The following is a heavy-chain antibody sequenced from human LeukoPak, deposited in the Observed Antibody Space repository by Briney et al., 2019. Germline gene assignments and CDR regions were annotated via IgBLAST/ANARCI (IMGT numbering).Heavy chain of an antibody. CDR1: GGTFSSYT. CDR3: ARGNYDFWSGHRY. J-gene: IGHJ4*02. D-gene: IGHD3-3*01. CDR2: IIPILGIA. Sequence: SVKVSCKASGGTFSSYTISWVRQAPGQGLEWMGRIIPILGIANYAQKFQGRVTITADKSTSTAYMELSSLRSEDTAVYYCARGNYDFWSGHRYWGQGTLVTVSS. V-gene: IGHV1-69*02.